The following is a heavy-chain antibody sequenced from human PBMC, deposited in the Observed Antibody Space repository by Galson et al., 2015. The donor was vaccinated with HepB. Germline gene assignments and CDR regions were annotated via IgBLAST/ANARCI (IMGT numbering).Heavy chain of an antibody. CDR1: GFSLSTSGMC. V-gene: IGHV2-70*11. CDR3: ARTRYCSSTSCPHDGLDYYYMDV. D-gene: IGHD2-2*01. Sequence: PALVKPTQTLTLTCTFSGFSLSTSGMCVSWIRQPPGKALEWLARIDWDDDKYYSTSLKTRLTISKDTSKNQVVLTMTNMDPVDTATYYCARTRYCSSTSCPHDGLDYYYMDVWGKGTTVTVSS. J-gene: IGHJ6*03. CDR2: IDWDDDK.